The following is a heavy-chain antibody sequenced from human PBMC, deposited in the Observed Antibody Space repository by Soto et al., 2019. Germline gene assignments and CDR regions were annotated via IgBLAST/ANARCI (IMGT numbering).Heavy chain of an antibody. CDR3: AAVSSYCSSTSCYILGLDRGPPRSFDI. D-gene: IGHD2-2*02. V-gene: IGHV1-58*02. CDR2: IVVGSGNT. Sequence: SVKVSCKASGFTFTSSAMQWVRQARGQRLEWIGWIVVGSGNTNYAQKFQERVTITRDMSTSTAYMELSSLRSEDTAVYYCAAVSSYCSSTSCYILGLDRGPPRSFDIWRQGTMVTGSS. CDR1: GFTFTSSA. J-gene: IGHJ3*02.